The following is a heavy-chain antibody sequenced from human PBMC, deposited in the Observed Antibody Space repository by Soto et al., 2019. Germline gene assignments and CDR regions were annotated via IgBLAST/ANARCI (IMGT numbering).Heavy chain of an antibody. J-gene: IGHJ4*02. CDR1: GFTFSGHG. D-gene: IGHD3-3*01. V-gene: IGHV3-30*18. CDR3: AKCPGYDFWSWIDY. Sequence: SLRLSCAASGFTFSGHGMHWVRQAPGKGLEWVAVISYDGVNKFYADSVKGRFTISRDNSKDTLDLQMNSLRTEDTAVYYCAKCPGYDFWSWIDYWGQGIVVTVSS. CDR2: ISYDGVNK.